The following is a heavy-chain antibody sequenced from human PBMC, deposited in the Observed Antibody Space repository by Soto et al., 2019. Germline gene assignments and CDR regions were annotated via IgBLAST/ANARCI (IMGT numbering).Heavy chain of an antibody. V-gene: IGHV1-3*04. CDR1: GYNFTNYA. CDR3: ARRHSRRGRECGGVDV. CDR2: INSGYGNK. J-gene: IGHJ6*02. D-gene: IGHD6-13*01. Sequence: ASVKLSCEASGYNFTNYALHWLRQAPGQRLEWLGWINSGYGNKLYSQKFQGRVTITRDTSASTGHMEMDSLTSEDTAVYYCARRHSRRGRECGGVDVWGQGTTVTVS.